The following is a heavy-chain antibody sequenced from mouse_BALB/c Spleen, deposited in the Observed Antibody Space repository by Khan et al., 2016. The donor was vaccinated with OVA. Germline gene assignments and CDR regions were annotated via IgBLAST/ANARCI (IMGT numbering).Heavy chain of an antibody. CDR2: ISSGGTYT. J-gene: IGHJ4*01. Sequence: EVELVESGGGLVKPGGSLKVSCAVSGFTLSRYAMSWVRQTPEKRLEWVATISSGGTYTYYPASVKGRFTISRDNAENTLYLQMSSLRSEDTAMYYCARCDGYYGGCAMDYWGQGTSVTVSS. V-gene: IGHV5-9-3*01. CDR1: GFTLSRYA. CDR3: ARCDGYYGGCAMDY. D-gene: IGHD2-3*01.